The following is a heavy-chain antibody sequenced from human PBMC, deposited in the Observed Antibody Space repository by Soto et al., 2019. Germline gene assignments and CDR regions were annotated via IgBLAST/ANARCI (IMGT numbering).Heavy chain of an antibody. CDR3: ARGTTVTTGYYYYYYGMDV. D-gene: IGHD4-17*01. V-gene: IGHV1-3*01. J-gene: IGHJ6*01. CDR2: INAGNGNT. Sequence: ASVKVSCKASGYTFTSYAMHWVRQAPGRRLEWMGWINAGNGNTKYSQKFQGRVTITRDPSASTAYMELSSLRSEDSAVYYCARGTTVTTGYYYYYYGMDVWGQGTTVTVSS. CDR1: GYTFTSYA.